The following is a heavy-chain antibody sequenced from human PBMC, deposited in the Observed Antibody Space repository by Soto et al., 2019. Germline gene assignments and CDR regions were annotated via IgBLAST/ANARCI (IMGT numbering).Heavy chain of an antibody. Sequence: SETLSLTCDVSGGSVSGGTYSWTWIRQAPGKGLEWIGYIYRSGTTYYNPSLKRRLSISVDRSRNQFYLNLTSVTAADTAVYYCGRGKTHYFFDLWGQGNLVTVSS. J-gene: IGHJ4*02. V-gene: IGHV4-30-2*01. CDR1: GGSVSGGTYS. CDR2: IYRSGTT. CDR3: GRGKTHYFFDL. D-gene: IGHD1-26*01.